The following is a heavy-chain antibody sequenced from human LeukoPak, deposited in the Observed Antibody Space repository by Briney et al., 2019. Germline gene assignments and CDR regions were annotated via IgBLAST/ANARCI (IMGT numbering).Heavy chain of an antibody. J-gene: IGHJ4*02. CDR2: IFQSGST. CDR1: GGSISTPNW. CDR3: SGGYRYGAFDF. V-gene: IGHV4-4*02. D-gene: IGHD5-18*01. Sequence: PSETLSLTCAVSGGSISTPNWWSWLRPSPGKGLQWIGEIFQSGSTNYNPSLKSRATISLDKSKKQFSLKVTSLTAADTAVYYCSGGYRYGAFDFWGQGTLVTVSS.